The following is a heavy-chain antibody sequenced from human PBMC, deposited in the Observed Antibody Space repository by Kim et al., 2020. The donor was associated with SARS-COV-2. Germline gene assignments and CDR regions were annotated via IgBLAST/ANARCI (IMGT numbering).Heavy chain of an antibody. D-gene: IGHD3-3*01. CDR3: ARGQRITIFGVVRETDV. V-gene: IGHV4-59*13. CDR2: IYYSGST. J-gene: IGHJ6*01. Sequence: SETLSLTCTVSGGSISSYYWSWIRQPPGKGLEWIGYIYYSGSTNYNPSLKSRVTISVDTSKNQFSLKLSSVTAADTAVYYFARGQRITIFGVVRETDVWG. CDR1: GGSISSYY.